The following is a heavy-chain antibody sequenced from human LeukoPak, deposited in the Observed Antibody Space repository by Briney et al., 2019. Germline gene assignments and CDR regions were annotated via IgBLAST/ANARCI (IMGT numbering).Heavy chain of an antibody. CDR3: ARGGPYCSGGSCYHY. CDR2: ISTDGSST. J-gene: IGHJ4*02. CDR1: GFTFSSHW. V-gene: IGHV3-74*01. Sequence: GGSLRLSCAASGFTFSSHWMHWVRHAPGKGLMWLSRISTDGSSTYYADSVRGRFTVSRDNAKNSLYLQMNSLRAEDTAVYYCARGGPYCSGGSCYHYWGQGTLVTVSS. D-gene: IGHD2-15*01.